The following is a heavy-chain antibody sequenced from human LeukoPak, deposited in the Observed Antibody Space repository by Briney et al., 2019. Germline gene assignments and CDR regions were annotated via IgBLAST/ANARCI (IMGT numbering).Heavy chain of an antibody. Sequence: GGSLRLSCAASGFTFSSYWMSWVRQAPGKGLEWVANIKQDGSEKYYVDSVKGRFTISRDSAKNSLYLQMNSLRAEDTAVYYCARDKIVGATHFDYWGQGTLVTVSS. CDR3: ARDKIVGATHFDY. V-gene: IGHV3-7*01. CDR1: GFTFSSYW. CDR2: IKQDGSEK. D-gene: IGHD1-26*01. J-gene: IGHJ4*02.